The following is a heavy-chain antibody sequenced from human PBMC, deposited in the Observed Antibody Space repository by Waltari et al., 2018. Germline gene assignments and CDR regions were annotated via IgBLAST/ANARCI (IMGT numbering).Heavy chain of an antibody. Sequence: EVQLVESGGGLVQPGGSLRLSCAASGISFSSFWMTWVRQAPGKGLEWVANIKQDGSEEYYVDSVKGRFTISKDNAKNSLYLQMNSLRAEDTAVYFCAREGRGQSGWYYFDFWGQGSLVTVSS. CDR3: AREGRGQSGWYYFDF. CDR1: GISFSSFW. D-gene: IGHD6-19*01. J-gene: IGHJ4*02. V-gene: IGHV3-7*01. CDR2: IKQDGSEE.